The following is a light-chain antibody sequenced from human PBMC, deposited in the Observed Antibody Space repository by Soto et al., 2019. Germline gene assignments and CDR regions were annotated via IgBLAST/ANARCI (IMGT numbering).Light chain of an antibody. Sequence: IQMTQSPSTLSASVGDRVTITCRASQSISSYLNWYQQKPGKAPKLLIYGASSLQVGVPSRFSGSGSGTDFTITISGLQPEDCETYYCLQDYNYPWTFGQGTKVDIK. V-gene: IGKV1-6*01. J-gene: IGKJ1*01. CDR2: GAS. CDR3: LQDYNYPWT. CDR1: QSISSY.